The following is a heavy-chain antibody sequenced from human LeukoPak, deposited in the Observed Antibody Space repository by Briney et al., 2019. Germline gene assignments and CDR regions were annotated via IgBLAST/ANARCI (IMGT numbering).Heavy chain of an antibody. CDR3: AIDLRIGRF. CDR2: IYSDGST. D-gene: IGHD4-17*01. V-gene: IGHV3-53*01. Sequence: GGSLRHSCAASGFTITCSYITCVRQAPGRGLQWVSVIYSDGSTFYADSVKGRFTISRDSSKNTLYLQMNSLRAEDTAVYYCAIDLRIGRFWGEGPLVTVSS. J-gene: IGHJ4*02. CDR1: GFTITCSY.